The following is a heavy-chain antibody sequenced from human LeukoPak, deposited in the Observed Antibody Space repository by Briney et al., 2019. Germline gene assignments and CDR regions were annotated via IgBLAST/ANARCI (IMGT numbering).Heavy chain of an antibody. CDR3: ARGHYPMVRGVIIGGHDAFDI. J-gene: IGHJ3*02. V-gene: IGHV3-9*01. Sequence: PGGSLRLSCAASGFTFDDYAMHWVRQAPGKGLEWVSGISWNSGSIGYADSVKGRFTISRDNAKNSLYLQMNSLRAEDTAVYYCARGHYPMVRGVIIGGHDAFDIWGQGTMVTVSS. CDR2: ISWNSGSI. CDR1: GFTFDDYA. D-gene: IGHD3-10*01.